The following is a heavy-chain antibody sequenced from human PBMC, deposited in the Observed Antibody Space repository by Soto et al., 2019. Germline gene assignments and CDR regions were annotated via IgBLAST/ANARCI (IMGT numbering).Heavy chain of an antibody. J-gene: IGHJ4*02. V-gene: IGHV3-33*01. CDR3: ARGSRSGFDFDY. Sequence: QVQLVESGGGVVQPGRSLRLSCAASGFTFSSYGMHWVRQAPGKGLEWVAVIWYDGSNKDYADSVKGRFTISRDNSKNTMYLQMHSMRAEDTAVYYCARGSRSGFDFDYWGQGTLVTVSS. CDR1: GFTFSSYG. D-gene: IGHD3-3*01. CDR2: IWYDGSNK.